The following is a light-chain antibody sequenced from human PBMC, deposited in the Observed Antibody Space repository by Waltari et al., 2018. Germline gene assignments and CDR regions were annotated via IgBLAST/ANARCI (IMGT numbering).Light chain of an antibody. CDR1: QSISSY. J-gene: IGKJ1*01. CDR3: QQSYSTLWT. CDR2: AAS. Sequence: DIQMTQSPSSLSASVVDRVTITCRASQSISSYLNWYQQKPGKAPKLLIYAASSLQSGVPSRFSGSGSGTDFTLTISSLQPEDFATYYCQQSYSTLWTFGQGTKVEIK. V-gene: IGKV1-39*01.